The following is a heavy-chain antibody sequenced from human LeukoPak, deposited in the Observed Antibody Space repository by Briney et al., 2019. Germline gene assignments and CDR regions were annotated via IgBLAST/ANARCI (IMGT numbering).Heavy chain of an antibody. D-gene: IGHD3/OR15-3a*01. CDR1: GYTFTSYD. CDR2: MNPNSGNT. CDR3: ARGRRTGYYYYYYMDV. Sequence: ASVKVSCKASGYTFTSYDINWVRQATGQGLEWMGWMNPNSGNTGYAQKFQGRVTITRNTSISTAYMELSSLRSEDTAVYYCARGRRTGYYYYYYMDVWGKGTTVTVSS. J-gene: IGHJ6*03. V-gene: IGHV1-8*03.